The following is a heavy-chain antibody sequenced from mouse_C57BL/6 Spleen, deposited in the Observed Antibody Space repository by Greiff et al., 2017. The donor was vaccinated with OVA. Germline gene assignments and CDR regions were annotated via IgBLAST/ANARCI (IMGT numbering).Heavy chain of an antibody. Sequence: QVQLQQPGAELVKPGASVKLSCKASGYTFTSYWMQWVKQRPGQGLEWIGEIDPSDSYTNYNQKFKGKATLTVDTSSSTAYMQLCSLTSADSAVYYCARWRGYSYYFDYWGKGTTLTVSS. J-gene: IGHJ2*01. CDR1: GYTFTSYW. V-gene: IGHV1-50*01. CDR3: ARWRGYSYYFDY. CDR2: IDPSDSYT. D-gene: IGHD2-3*01.